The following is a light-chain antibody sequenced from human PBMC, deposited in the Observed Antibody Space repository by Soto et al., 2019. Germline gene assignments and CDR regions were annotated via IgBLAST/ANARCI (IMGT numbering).Light chain of an antibody. CDR1: SSDVGGYKY. CDR2: DVN. V-gene: IGLV2-14*03. CDR3: SSYRSGSTYV. J-gene: IGLJ1*01. Sequence: QSVLTQPASVSGSPGQSITISCTGTSSDVGGYKYVSWYQHHPGKAPKLLIYDVNNRPSGVSNRFSGSKSGNTASLTISGLQAEDEADYYCSSYRSGSTYVFGTGTKVTVL.